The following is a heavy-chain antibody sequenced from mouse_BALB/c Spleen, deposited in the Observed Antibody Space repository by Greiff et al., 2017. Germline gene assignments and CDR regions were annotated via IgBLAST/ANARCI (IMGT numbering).Heavy chain of an antibody. CDR3: TREEVSHYYGSSYVGYFGV. J-gene: IGHJ1*01. CDR1: GYTFTSYY. D-gene: IGHD1-1*01. Sequence: QVQLQQSGAELVRPGTSVKVSCKASGYTFTSYYMYWVKQRPGQGLEWIGGINPSNGGTNFNEKFKSKATLTVDKSSSTAYMQHSSLTSEDSAVYYCTREEVSHYYGSSYVGYFGVWGAGTTVTVSA. CDR2: INPSNGGT. V-gene: IGHV1S81*02.